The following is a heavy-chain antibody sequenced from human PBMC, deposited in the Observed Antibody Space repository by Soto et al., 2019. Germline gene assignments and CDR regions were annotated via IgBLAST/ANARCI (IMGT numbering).Heavy chain of an antibody. CDR3: ARTKQWLVPDLEDY. J-gene: IGHJ4*02. Sequence: QVQLVESGGGVVQPGRSLRLSCAASGFTFSSYAMHWVRQASGKGLEWVAVISYDGSNKYYADSVKGRFTISRDNSKNTLYLQMNSLRAEDTAVYYCARTKQWLVPDLEDYWGQGTLVTVSS. V-gene: IGHV3-30-3*01. CDR2: ISYDGSNK. CDR1: GFTFSSYA. D-gene: IGHD6-19*01.